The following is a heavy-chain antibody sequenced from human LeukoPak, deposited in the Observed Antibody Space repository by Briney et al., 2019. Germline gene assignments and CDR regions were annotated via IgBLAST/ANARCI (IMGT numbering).Heavy chain of an antibody. CDR3: AGGEFGDRHYDY. CDR2: IYTSGST. CDR1: GGSISSYY. J-gene: IGHJ4*02. Sequence: SETLSLTCTVSGGSISSYYWSWIRQPAGKGLKWIGRIYTSGSTNYNPSLKSRVTMSVDTSKNQFSLKLSSVTAADTAVYYCAGGEFGDRHYDYWGQGALVTVSS. V-gene: IGHV4-4*07. D-gene: IGHD3-10*01.